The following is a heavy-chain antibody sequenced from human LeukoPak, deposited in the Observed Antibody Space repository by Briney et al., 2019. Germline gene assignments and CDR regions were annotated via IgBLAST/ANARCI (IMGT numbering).Heavy chain of an antibody. J-gene: IGHJ3*02. V-gene: IGHV4-31*03. CDR2: IYYSGST. D-gene: IGHD3-10*01. CDR3: ARPRGGSLHDAFDI. CDR1: GGSISNGGYY. Sequence: SETPSLTCTVSGGSISNGGYYWSWIRQHPGKGLEWIGYIYYSGSTYCNPSLKSRVTISVDTSKNQFSLKLSSVTAADTAVYYCARPRGGSLHDAFDIWGQGTMVTVSS.